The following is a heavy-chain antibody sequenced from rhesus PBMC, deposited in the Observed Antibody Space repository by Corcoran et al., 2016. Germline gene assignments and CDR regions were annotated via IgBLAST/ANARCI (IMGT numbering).Heavy chain of an antibody. J-gene: IGHJ5-2*02. V-gene: IGHV4-160*01. CDR2: IYGSGGST. CDR1: GGSISSNY. CDR3: ARDEDYGSTLDV. Sequence: QVQLQESGPGLVKPSETLSLTCAVSGGSISSNYWSWIRQAPGKGLEGFGRIYGSGGSTDYNPSLKSRVTISTDTAKNQFSLKLSSVTAADTAVYYCARDEDYGSTLDVWGRGVLVTVSS. D-gene: IGHD4-29*01.